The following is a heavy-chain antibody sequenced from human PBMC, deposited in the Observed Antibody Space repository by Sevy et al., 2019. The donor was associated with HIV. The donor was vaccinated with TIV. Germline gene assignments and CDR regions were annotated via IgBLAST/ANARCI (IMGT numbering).Heavy chain of an antibody. CDR3: ATDITIFGVLTNPTYYYYGMDV. CDR2: ISGSGGST. CDR1: GLTFSTYS. Sequence: GGSLRLSCAASGLTFSTYSMNWVRQAPGKGLEWVSAISGSGGSTYYADSVKGRFTISRDNSKNTLYLQMNSLRAEDTAVYYCATDITIFGVLTNPTYYYYGMDVWGQGTTVTVSS. D-gene: IGHD3-3*01. V-gene: IGHV3-23*01. J-gene: IGHJ6*02.